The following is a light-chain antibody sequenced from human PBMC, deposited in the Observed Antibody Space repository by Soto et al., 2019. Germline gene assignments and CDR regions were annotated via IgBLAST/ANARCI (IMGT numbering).Light chain of an antibody. J-gene: IGLJ1*01. Sequence: QSVLTQPASVSGSPGQSITISCSGTSSDIGTYDHVAWFQQFPGKTPKLVIYSVSDRPSGVSYRFSGSKSGNTASLTISGLQADDEADYYCISYTVSMSYVFGAGTKVTV. CDR1: SSDIGTYDH. CDR3: ISYTVSMSYV. V-gene: IGLV2-14*01. CDR2: SVS.